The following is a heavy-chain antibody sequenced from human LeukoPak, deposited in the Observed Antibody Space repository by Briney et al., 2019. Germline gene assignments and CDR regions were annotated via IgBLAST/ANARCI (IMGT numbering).Heavy chain of an antibody. V-gene: IGHV3-53*01. CDR2: IYSGGST. CDR3: AGAHSSSWSVF. Sequence: AGGSLRLSCAASGFTVSSNYMSWVRQAPGKGLEWVSVIYSGGSTYYADSVKGRFTISRDNSKSTLYLQMNSLRAEDTAVYYCAGAHSSSWSVFWGQGTLVTVSS. J-gene: IGHJ5*01. D-gene: IGHD6-13*01. CDR1: GFTVSSNY.